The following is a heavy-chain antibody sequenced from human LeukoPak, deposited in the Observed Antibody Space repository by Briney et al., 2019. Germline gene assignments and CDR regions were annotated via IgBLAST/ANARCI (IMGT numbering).Heavy chain of an antibody. J-gene: IGHJ4*02. CDR1: RFTFSSFG. CDR3: AKQGGGSGWYLSY. V-gene: IGHV3-30*18. D-gene: IGHD6-19*01. Sequence: GGSLRLSCAASRFTFSSFGMHWVRQAPGKGLEWVAVISYDGRNEYYADSVKGRFTISRGNSKNTLYLQMNSLRAEDTAVYYCAKQGGGSGWYLSYWGQGTLVTVSS. CDR2: ISYDGRNE.